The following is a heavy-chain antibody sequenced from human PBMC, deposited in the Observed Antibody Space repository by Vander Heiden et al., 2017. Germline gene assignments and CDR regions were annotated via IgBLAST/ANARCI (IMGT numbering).Heavy chain of an antibody. J-gene: IGHJ4*02. CDR3: AKVGVAVAGTPYFDY. CDR1: RGTFTNYE. Sequence: QVQLVQSGAEVKKPGSSVRVSCEASRGTFTNYEVNWVRQAPGQGLEWMGGIIPMFGTTNYAQKFQGRVTITADESTNTAYMEVSSLTSEDTAVYYCAKVGVAVAGTPYFDYWGQGTLVTVSS. D-gene: IGHD6-19*01. CDR2: IIPMFGTT. V-gene: IGHV1-69*01.